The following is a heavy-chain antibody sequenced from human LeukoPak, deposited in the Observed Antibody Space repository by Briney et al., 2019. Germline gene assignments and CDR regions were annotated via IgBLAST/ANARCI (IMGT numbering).Heavy chain of an antibody. V-gene: IGHV4-59*01. Sequence: SETLSLTCTVSGGSISSYYWSWIRQPPGKGLEWIGYIYYSGSTNYNPPLKSRVTISVDTSKNQFSLRLSSVTAADTAVYYCARAGYGSGVDYWGQGTLVTVSS. CDR1: GGSISSYY. CDR3: ARAGYGSGVDY. CDR2: IYYSGST. J-gene: IGHJ4*02. D-gene: IGHD3-10*01.